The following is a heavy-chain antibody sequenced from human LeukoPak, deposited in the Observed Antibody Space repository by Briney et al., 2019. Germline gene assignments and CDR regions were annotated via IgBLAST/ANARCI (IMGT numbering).Heavy chain of an antibody. D-gene: IGHD5-24*01. Sequence: SVKVSCKASGYTFTGYYMHWVRQAPGQGLEWMGGIIPIFGTTNYAQKFQGRVTITADKSTSTAYMELSSLRSEDTAVYYCARSGTEMATTLLTWWGRGTLVTVSS. CDR2: IIPIFGTT. J-gene: IGHJ4*02. CDR1: GYTFTGYY. V-gene: IGHV1-69*06. CDR3: ARSGTEMATTLLTW.